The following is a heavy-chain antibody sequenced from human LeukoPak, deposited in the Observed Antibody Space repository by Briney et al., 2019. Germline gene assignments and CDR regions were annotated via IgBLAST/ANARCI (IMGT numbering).Heavy chain of an antibody. CDR2: INHSGST. CDR1: GGSISSYY. Sequence: SETLSLTCTVSGGSISSYYWSWIRQPPGKGLEWIGEINHSGSTNYNPSLKSRVTISVDTSKNQFSLKLSSVTAADTAVYYCARAPDYDFWSGYYLYYYGMDVWGQGTTVTVSS. V-gene: IGHV4-34*01. D-gene: IGHD3-3*01. J-gene: IGHJ6*02. CDR3: ARAPDYDFWSGYYLYYYGMDV.